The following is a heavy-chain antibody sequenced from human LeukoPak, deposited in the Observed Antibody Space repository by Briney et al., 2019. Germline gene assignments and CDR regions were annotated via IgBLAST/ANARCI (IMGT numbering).Heavy chain of an antibody. J-gene: IGHJ5*02. CDR3: ARGHTDCGGSCYESLWFDP. CDR2: ISAYNGNT. V-gene: IGHV1-18*01. CDR1: GYTFISYG. Sequence: GASVKVSCKASGYTFISYGISWVRQAPGQGLEWMGWISAYNGNTNYAQKFQGRVTMTTDTSTSTAYMELSSLRSEDTAVYYCARGHTDCGGSCYESLWFDPWGQGTLVTVSS. D-gene: IGHD2-15*01.